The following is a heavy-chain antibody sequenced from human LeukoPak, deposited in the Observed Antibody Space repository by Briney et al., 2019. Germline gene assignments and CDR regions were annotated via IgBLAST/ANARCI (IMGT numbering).Heavy chain of an antibody. J-gene: IGHJ4*02. Sequence: GGTLRLSCAASGFTLSSYWMSWVRQAPGKGLEWVANIKQDGSEKYYVDSVKGRFTISRDNAKNSLDLQMNSLRDEDTAVYYCARGGGKSSRFNYWGQGTLVTVSS. CDR3: ARGGGKSSRFNY. CDR1: GFTLSSYW. CDR2: IKQDGSEK. V-gene: IGHV3-7*01. D-gene: IGHD4-23*01.